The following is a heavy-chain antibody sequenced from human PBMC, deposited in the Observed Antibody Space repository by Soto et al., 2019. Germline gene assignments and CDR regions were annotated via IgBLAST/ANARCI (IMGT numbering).Heavy chain of an antibody. Sequence: VGSLRLSCASSVFTVSNNYMACVRHSPGKGLEWVSIIYSGGSTYYADSVKGRFTISRDNSKNTLYLQMNSLRAEDTAVYYCAKDGHSLTRNKPLDYWGQATLVIVSS. V-gene: IGHV3-53*01. CDR3: AKDGHSLTRNKPLDY. J-gene: IGHJ4*02. D-gene: IGHD2-2*01. CDR1: VFTVSNNY. CDR2: IYSGGST.